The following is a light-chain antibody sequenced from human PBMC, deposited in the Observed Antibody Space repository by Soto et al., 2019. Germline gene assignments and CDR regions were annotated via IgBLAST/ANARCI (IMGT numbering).Light chain of an antibody. Sequence: SVLTQPASVFGSPGQSIAISCTGTTNDVGGYNYVSWYQQHPGKVPKLLIHEVSNRPSGVSNRFSGSKSGNTASLTISGLQAEDEADYYCLSKTSTISYVFGTGTKVTVL. CDR2: EVS. CDR3: LSKTSTISYV. J-gene: IGLJ1*01. V-gene: IGLV2-14*01. CDR1: TNDVGGYNY.